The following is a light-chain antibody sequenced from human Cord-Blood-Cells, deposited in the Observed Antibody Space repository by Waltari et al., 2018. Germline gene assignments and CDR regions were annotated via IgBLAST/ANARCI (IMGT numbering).Light chain of an antibody. CDR3: SSYTSSSTVV. Sequence: SALTQPAPVSGSPGPSLTISCTGTRSDVGGYNYVSWYQQHPGKAPKLMIYEVSNRPSGVSNRFSGSKSGNTASLTISGLQAEDEADYYCSSYTSSSTVVFGGGTKLTVL. J-gene: IGLJ2*01. CDR1: RSDVGGYNY. V-gene: IGLV2-14*01. CDR2: EVS.